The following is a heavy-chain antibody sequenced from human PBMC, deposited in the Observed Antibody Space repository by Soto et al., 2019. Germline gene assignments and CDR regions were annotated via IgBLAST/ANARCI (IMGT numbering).Heavy chain of an antibody. CDR1: GFSFSSYV. D-gene: IGHD6-13*01. CDR3: AKASGSSWPYYFDS. J-gene: IGHJ4*02. Sequence: GGSLRLSCTASGFSFSSYVMAWVRQAPGKGLEWVSAMTDDGGSTYYPDSVKGRFTISRDNSAKTLYLQMGSPRADDTAVYYCAKASGSSWPYYFDSWGQGTLVTVSS. V-gene: IGHV3-23*01. CDR2: MTDDGGST.